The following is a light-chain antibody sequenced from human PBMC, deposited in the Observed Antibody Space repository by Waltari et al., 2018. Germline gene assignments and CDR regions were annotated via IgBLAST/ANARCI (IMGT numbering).Light chain of an antibody. CDR2: EVN. J-gene: IGLJ3*02. Sequence: QPALPQPASVSGSPGKPITIPCTGTSTHIGTYNLVSWYQQHPGKAPKLIIYEVNKWPSGISSRFSGSKSGNTASLTISGLQAEDEADYYCCSYAGDGIVMFGGGTKL. CDR3: CSYAGDGIVM. V-gene: IGLV2-23*02. CDR1: STHIGTYNL.